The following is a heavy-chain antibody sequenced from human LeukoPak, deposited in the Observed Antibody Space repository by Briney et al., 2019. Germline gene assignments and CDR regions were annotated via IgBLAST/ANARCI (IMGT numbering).Heavy chain of an antibody. J-gene: IGHJ5*02. CDR3: ARKPDYGGLRAWFDP. Sequence: SETLSLTCTVSGGSISSSSYYWGWIRQPPGKGLEWIGSIYYSGSTYYNPSLKSRVTISVDTSKNQFSLKLSSVAAADTAVYYCARKPDYGGLRAWFDPWGQGTLVTVSS. V-gene: IGHV4-39*07. D-gene: IGHD4-17*01. CDR2: IYYSGST. CDR1: GGSISSSSYY.